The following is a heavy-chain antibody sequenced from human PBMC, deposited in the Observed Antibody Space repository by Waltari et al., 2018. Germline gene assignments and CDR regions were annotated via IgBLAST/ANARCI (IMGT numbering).Heavy chain of an antibody. Sequence: QVQLQESGPGLVKPSQTLSLTCTVSGGSISSGDYSWSWIRQPPGKGLEWLGYIYYSGRTYSTPPLKSRVTISVDTSKNQFSLKLSSVTAADTAVYYCAREGGDGDYNWFDPWGQGTLVTVSS. D-gene: IGHD4-17*01. V-gene: IGHV4-30-4*08. CDR2: IYYSGRT. CDR1: GGSISSGDYS. J-gene: IGHJ5*02. CDR3: AREGGDGDYNWFDP.